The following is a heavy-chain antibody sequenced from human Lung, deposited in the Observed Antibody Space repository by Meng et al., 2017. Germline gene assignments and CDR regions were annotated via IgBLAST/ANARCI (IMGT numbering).Heavy chain of an antibody. V-gene: IGHV1-69*02. CDR3: ASAMGNYVPATNEWTPSYFDY. J-gene: IGHJ4*02. D-gene: IGHD3-16*01. Sequence: HVQLVLSGSEVKKPGPSVKVACEASGVIACRYSVSWVRQAPGQGLEWMGRIIPILERANYAQKFQGRVTITADISTTTAYMEMRSLRSEDTAVYYCASAMGNYVPATNEWTPSYFDYWGRGTLVTVSS. CDR1: GVIACRYS. CDR2: IIPILERA.